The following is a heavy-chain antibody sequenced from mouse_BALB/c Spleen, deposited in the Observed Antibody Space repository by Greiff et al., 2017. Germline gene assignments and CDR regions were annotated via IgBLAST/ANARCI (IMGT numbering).Heavy chain of an antibody. V-gene: IGHV2-6-7*01. Sequence: VQLQQSGPGLVAPSQSLSITCTVSGFSLTGYGVNRVRQPPGKGLEWLGMIWGDGSTDYNSALKSRLSISKDNSKSQVFLKMNSLQTDDTARYYCARDKDYGIDYWGQGTTLTVSS. J-gene: IGHJ2*01. D-gene: IGHD1-1*01. CDR3: ARDKDYGIDY. CDR1: GFSLTGYG. CDR2: IWGDGST.